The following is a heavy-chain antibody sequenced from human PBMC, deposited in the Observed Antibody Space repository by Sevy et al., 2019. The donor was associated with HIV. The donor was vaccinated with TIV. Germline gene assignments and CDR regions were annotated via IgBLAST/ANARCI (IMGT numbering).Heavy chain of an antibody. Sequence: SETLSLTCTVSGGSISSYYWSWIRQPAGKGLEWIGRIHSSGSTNQNPSLKSRVTMSIDTSKNQFSLKLTSVTAADTAVYYCARGGGWNYCSGDCYSQDCWGQGTLVTVSS. CDR1: GGSISSYY. CDR2: IHSSGST. CDR3: ARGGGWNYCSGDCYSQDC. J-gene: IGHJ4*02. D-gene: IGHD2-21*02. V-gene: IGHV4-4*07.